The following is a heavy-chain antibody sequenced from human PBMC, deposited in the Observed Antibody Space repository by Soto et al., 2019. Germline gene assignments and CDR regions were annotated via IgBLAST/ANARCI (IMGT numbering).Heavy chain of an antibody. J-gene: IGHJ4*02. V-gene: IGHV3-23*01. CDR3: TKDKADKYDSSVDS. D-gene: IGHD3-22*01. CDR1: GFIFSGYA. CDR2: ISGTDGKT. Sequence: GSLRLSCATSGFIFSGYAMSWVRQAPGRGLEWVSSISGTDGKTYYADSVKGRFTISRDNSKNTLYLQMNSLRAEDTAVYYCTKDKADKYDSSVDSWGQGIQVTVSS.